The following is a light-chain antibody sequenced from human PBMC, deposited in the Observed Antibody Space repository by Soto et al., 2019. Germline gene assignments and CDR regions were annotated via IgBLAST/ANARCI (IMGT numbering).Light chain of an antibody. V-gene: IGLV2-14*01. J-gene: IGLJ1*01. Sequence: QAVVTQPASVSGSPGQSIAISCTGTSSDVGAYNYVSWYQQHPGKAPKLMIYDVSNRPSGVSDRFSGSKSGNTASLTISGLQAGDEADYYCTSYTTSSTYVFGTGTKLTVL. CDR1: SSDVGAYNY. CDR3: TSYTTSSTYV. CDR2: DVS.